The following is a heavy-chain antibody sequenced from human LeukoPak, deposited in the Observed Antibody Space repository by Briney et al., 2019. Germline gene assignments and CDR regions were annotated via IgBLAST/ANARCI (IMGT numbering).Heavy chain of an antibody. CDR2: IKQDESEK. Sequence: QPGGSLRLSCVASGVTFGNYWMSWVRQAPGKGLEWVANIKQDESEKYYVDSVKGRFTISRDNAKNSLYLQMNSLRAEDTAVYYCARDSSSPYWYFNLWGRGTLVTVSS. CDR3: ARDSSSPYWYFNL. V-gene: IGHV3-7*01. CDR1: GVTFGNYW. J-gene: IGHJ2*01.